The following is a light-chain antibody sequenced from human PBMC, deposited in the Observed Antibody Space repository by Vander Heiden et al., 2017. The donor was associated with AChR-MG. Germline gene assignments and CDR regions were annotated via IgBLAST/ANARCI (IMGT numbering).Light chain of an antibody. CDR2: EVR. Sequence: QSALTQPASVSGSPGQWITISGTGTSSDVGSYNLVSWYQQHPGKAPKLMIYEVRKRPSGVSHRFSGSKSGNTASLTISGLQAEDEADYYCCSYARSSTWVFGGGTKLTVL. CDR3: CSYARSSTWV. CDR1: SSDVGSYNL. J-gene: IGLJ3*02. V-gene: IGLV2-23*02.